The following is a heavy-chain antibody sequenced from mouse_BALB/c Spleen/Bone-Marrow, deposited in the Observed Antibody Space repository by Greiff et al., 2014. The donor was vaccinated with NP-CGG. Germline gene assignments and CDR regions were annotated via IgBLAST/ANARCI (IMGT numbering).Heavy chain of an antibody. J-gene: IGHJ2*01. CDR2: ISSGSSTI. CDR1: GFTFSSFG. CDR3: TRGGNWEDFDY. D-gene: IGHD4-1*01. V-gene: IGHV5-17*02. Sequence: EVKLVESGGGLVQPGGSRKLSCAASGFTFSSFGMHWVRQAPERGLEWVAYISSGSSTIFYADTVKGRSTISRDNPKNTLFLQMTSLRSEDTAMYYCTRGGNWEDFDYWGQGTTLTVSS.